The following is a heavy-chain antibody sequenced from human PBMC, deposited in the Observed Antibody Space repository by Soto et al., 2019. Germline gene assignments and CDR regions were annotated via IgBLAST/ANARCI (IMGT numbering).Heavy chain of an antibody. V-gene: IGHV1-3*01. J-gene: IGHJ6*02. Sequence: EASVKVSCKASGYTFSTYAIHWVRHAPGQSLEWMGWLNGGTGQTRYSQRFQDRVTITRDTSASTAYMEVSSLRPEDTAVYYCARGKGMEEDYYYYGMDIRGQGTTVTVSS. D-gene: IGHD1-1*01. CDR3: ARGKGMEEDYYYYGMDI. CDR2: LNGGTGQT. CDR1: GYTFSTYA.